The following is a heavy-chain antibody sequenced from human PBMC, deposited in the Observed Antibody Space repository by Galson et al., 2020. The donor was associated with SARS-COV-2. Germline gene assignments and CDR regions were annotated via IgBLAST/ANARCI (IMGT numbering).Heavy chain of an antibody. Sequence: GESLKISCAASGFTFSDHAMHWVRQAPGKGLEWVAQIYFDGSEKYYGDSVKGRFTISRDSSKNTVYLQMNNLRADDTAVYYCARDGQPSRGWAFDYWGQGTLLTVSS. D-gene: IGHD6-19*01. CDR2: IYFDGSEK. V-gene: IGHV3-33*01. CDR1: GFTFSDHA. CDR3: ARDGQPSRGWAFDY. J-gene: IGHJ4*02.